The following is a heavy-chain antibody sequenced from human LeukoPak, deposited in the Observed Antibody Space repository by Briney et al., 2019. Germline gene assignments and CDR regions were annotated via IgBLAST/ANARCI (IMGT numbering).Heavy chain of an antibody. V-gene: IGHV4-39*01. D-gene: IGHD6-13*01. Sequence: QPSETLSLTCTVSGGSISSSSYYWGWIRQPPGKGLEWIGSIYYSGTTYYNPSLKSRVTISVDTSKNQFSLKVSSVTAADTAVYYCARQGIAAAGRIPNYYYYMGVWGKGTTVTISS. J-gene: IGHJ6*03. CDR3: ARQGIAAAGRIPNYYYYMGV. CDR2: IYYSGTT. CDR1: GGSISSSSYY.